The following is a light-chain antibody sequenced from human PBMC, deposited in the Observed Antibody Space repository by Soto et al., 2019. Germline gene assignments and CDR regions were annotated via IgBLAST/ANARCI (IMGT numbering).Light chain of an antibody. CDR1: QSVSGW. V-gene: IGKV1-5*03. CDR3: QQYDSLSS. CDR2: KAS. J-gene: IGKJ2*01. Sequence: DIQMTQSPSTLSASVGDRVTITCRASQSVSGWLAWYHQKPGEAPKLLISKASTLENGVPSRFRGSESGTVFTITISSLQPGDSGTYYCQQYDSLSSFGQGTKLEI.